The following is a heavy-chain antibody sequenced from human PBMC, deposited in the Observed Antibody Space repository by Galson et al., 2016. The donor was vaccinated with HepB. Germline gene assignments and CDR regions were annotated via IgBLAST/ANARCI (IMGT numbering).Heavy chain of an antibody. J-gene: IGHJ4*02. Sequence: SLRLSCAASGFAFSSFTMTWVRQAPGKGLEWVSSISSGSDFIYYADSVKGRFTISRDNAKNSLYLQMNSLRAGDTAIYYCARVEMATMSDPIDYWGQGTLVTVSS. V-gene: IGHV3-21*01. CDR2: ISSGSDFI. D-gene: IGHD5-24*01. CDR1: GFAFSSFT. CDR3: ARVEMATMSDPIDY.